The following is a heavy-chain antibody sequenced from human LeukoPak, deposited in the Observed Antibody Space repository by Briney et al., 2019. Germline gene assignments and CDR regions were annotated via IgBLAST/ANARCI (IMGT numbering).Heavy chain of an antibody. CDR3: ARSITGTRSKFEY. CDR2: IYYSGST. CDR1: GGSISNYY. V-gene: IGHV4-59*08. Sequence: PSETLSLTRTVSGGSISNYYWSWIRQPPGEGLEWVGYIYYSGSTNYNPSLKSRVTISVDTSKNQFSLKLTSVTAADTAVYYCARSITGTRSKFEYWGQGTLVTVSS. J-gene: IGHJ4*02. D-gene: IGHD1/OR15-1a*01.